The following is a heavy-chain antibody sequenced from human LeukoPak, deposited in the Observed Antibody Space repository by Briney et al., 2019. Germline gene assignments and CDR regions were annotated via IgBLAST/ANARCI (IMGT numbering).Heavy chain of an antibody. CDR3: AKGVPGVVPAAILSY. D-gene: IGHD2-2*02. CDR2: ISSSGSTI. V-gene: IGHV3-48*03. CDR1: GFTFSTYE. Sequence: GGSLRLSCAASGFTFSTYEMNWVRQAPGKGLEWVSYISSSGSTIYYADSVKGRFTISRDNSKNTLYLQMNSLRAEDTAVYYCAKGVPGVVPAAILSYWGQGTLVTVSS. J-gene: IGHJ4*02.